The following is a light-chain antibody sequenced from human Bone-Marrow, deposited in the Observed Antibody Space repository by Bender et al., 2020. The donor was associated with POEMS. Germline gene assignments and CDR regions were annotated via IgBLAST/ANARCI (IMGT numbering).Light chain of an antibody. Sequence: QSALTQPRSVSGSPGQSVTISCTGTSSDVGGYNYVSWFQHHPGKAPQLIIYDVTKRPSGVPDRFSGSKSGNTASLTISGLQAEDETDFYCCSYSGSSYVFGIGTRVTV. CDR1: SSDVGGYNY. V-gene: IGLV2-11*01. CDR3: CSYSGSSYV. J-gene: IGLJ1*01. CDR2: DVT.